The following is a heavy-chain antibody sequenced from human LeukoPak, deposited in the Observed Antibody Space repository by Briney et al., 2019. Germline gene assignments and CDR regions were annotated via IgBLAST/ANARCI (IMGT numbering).Heavy chain of an antibody. CDR2: ISSSSSTI. J-gene: IGHJ4*02. CDR1: GFTFSSYS. D-gene: IGHD1-1*01. CDR3: ANEPRNDVTTKFDY. Sequence: PGGSLRLSCAASGFTFSSYSMNWVRQAPGKGLEWVSYISSSSSTIYYADSVKGRFTISRDNAKNSLYLQMNSLRAEDTAVYYCANEPRNDVTTKFDYWGQGTLVTVSS. V-gene: IGHV3-48*01.